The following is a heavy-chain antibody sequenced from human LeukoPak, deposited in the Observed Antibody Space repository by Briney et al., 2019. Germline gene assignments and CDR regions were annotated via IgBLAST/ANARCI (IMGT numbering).Heavy chain of an antibody. CDR3: AKDVGYCGSTSCYFSY. CDR1: GFTFSSNA. J-gene: IGHJ4*02. CDR2: ISGSGDAT. Sequence: GGSLRLSCAASGFTFSSNAMSWVRQAPGKGLEWVSTISGSGDATYYAESVKGQFTTSRDNSKNTLYLQMNSLRAEDTAVYYCAKDVGYCGSTSCYFSYWGQGTLVTVAS. D-gene: IGHD2-2*01. V-gene: IGHV3-23*01.